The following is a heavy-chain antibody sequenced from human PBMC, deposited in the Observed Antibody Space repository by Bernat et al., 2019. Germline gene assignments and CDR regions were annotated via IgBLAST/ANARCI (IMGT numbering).Heavy chain of an antibody. V-gene: IGHV3-73*02. D-gene: IGHD4-17*01. CDR2: IRSKANSYAT. CDR1: GFTFSGSA. Sequence: EVQLVESGGGLVQPGGSRKLSCAVSGFTFSGSAMHWVRQASGKGLEWVGRIRSKANSYATAYGASVTGRFTISRDDSKNTAYLQMNSLKTEDTAVYYCTRQEGYGDYPDYRGQGTLVTVSS. J-gene: IGHJ4*02. CDR3: TRQEGYGDYPDY.